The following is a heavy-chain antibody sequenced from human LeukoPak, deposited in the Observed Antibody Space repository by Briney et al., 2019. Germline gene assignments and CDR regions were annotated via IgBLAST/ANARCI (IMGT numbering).Heavy chain of an antibody. J-gene: IGHJ4*02. D-gene: IGHD3-10*01. CDR2: ISGSGGST. CDR1: GFTFSSYA. Sequence: GGSLRLSCAASGFTFSSYAMSWVRQAPGKGLEWVSAISGSGGSTYYADSVKGRFTISRDNSKNTLYLQMNSLRAEDTAVYYCAKDASMVRGDYDYFDYWGQGTLVTVSS. V-gene: IGHV3-23*01. CDR3: AKDASMVRGDYDYFDY.